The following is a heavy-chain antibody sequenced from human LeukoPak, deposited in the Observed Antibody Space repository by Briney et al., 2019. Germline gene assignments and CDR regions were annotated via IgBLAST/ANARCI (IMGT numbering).Heavy chain of an antibody. CDR3: AREGATPGYFDY. Sequence: GGSLRLSCAASGFTFSSYSMNWVRQAPGKGLEWVSSISNSGSYIYYADSVKGRFTISRDNAKNSLYLQVNSLRAEDTAVYYCAREGATPGYFDYWGQGTLVTVSS. J-gene: IGHJ4*02. V-gene: IGHV3-21*01. CDR1: GFTFSSYS. CDR2: ISNSGSYI. D-gene: IGHD1-26*01.